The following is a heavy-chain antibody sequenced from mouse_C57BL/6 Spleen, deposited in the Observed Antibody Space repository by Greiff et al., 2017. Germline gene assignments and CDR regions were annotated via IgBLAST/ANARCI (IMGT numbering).Heavy chain of an antibody. V-gene: IGHV1-18*01. Sequence: EVQLQQSGPELVKPGASVKIPCKASGYTFTDYNMDWVKQSHGKSLEWIGDINPNNGGTIYNQKFKGKATLTVDKSSSTAYMELRSLTSEDTAVXYCAREGLSTTVVATEYFDVWGTGTTVTVSS. CDR2: INPNNGGT. CDR1: GYTFTDYN. D-gene: IGHD1-1*01. J-gene: IGHJ1*03. CDR3: AREGLSTTVVATEYFDV.